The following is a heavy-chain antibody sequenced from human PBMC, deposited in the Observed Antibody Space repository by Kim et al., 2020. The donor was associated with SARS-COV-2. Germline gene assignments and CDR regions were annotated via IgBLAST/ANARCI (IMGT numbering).Heavy chain of an antibody. CDR3: ARDTYIFPDSSGYSQWEYYFDY. D-gene: IGHD3-22*01. CDR1: GFTFSSYE. Sequence: GGSLRLSCAASGFTFSSYEMNWVRQAPGKGLEWVSYISSSGSTIYYADSVKGRFTISRDNAKNSLYLQMNSLRAEDTAVYYCARDTYIFPDSSGYSQWEYYFDYWGQGTLVTVSS. V-gene: IGHV3-48*03. J-gene: IGHJ4*02. CDR2: ISSSGSTI.